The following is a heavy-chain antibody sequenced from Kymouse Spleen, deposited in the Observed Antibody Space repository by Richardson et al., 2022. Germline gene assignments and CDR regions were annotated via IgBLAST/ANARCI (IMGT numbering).Heavy chain of an antibody. D-gene: IGHD3-10*01. J-gene: IGHJ4*02. CDR3: TRHGGFGELFDY. CDR1: GFTFSGSA. CDR2: IRSKANSYAT. V-gene: IGHV3-73*02. Sequence: EVQLVESGGGLVQPGGSLKLSCAASGFTFSGSAMHWVRQASGKGLEWVGRIRSKANSYATAYAASVKGRFTISRDDSKNTAYLQMNSLKTEDTAVYYCTRHGGFGELFDYWGQGTLVTVSS.